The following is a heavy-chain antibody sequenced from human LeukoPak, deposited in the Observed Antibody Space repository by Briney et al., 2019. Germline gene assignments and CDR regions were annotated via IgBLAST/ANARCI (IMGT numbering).Heavy chain of an antibody. Sequence: PSETLSLTCTVSGASISSYYWAWIRQPAGKGLEWIGRFYPSGSTNYNPSLKSRVAMSVDASKNQFSLKLSSVTAADTAVYYCARDLFTLVRGVVRDNWLDPWGQGTLVTVSS. J-gene: IGHJ5*02. V-gene: IGHV4-4*07. CDR1: GASISSYY. CDR3: ARDLFTLVRGVVRDNWLDP. CDR2: FYPSGST. D-gene: IGHD3-10*01.